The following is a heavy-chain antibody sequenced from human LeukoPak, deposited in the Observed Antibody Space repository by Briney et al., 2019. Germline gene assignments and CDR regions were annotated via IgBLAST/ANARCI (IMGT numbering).Heavy chain of an antibody. V-gene: IGHV4-4*07. Sequence: SKTLSLTCTVSGGSISSYYWSWIRQPAGKGLEWIGRIYTSGSTNYNPSLKSRVTMSVDTSKNQFSLKLSSVTAADTAVYYCARVVYYDSSGYSDYWGQGTLVTVSS. CDR1: GGSISSYY. J-gene: IGHJ4*02. D-gene: IGHD3-22*01. CDR2: IYTSGST. CDR3: ARVVYYDSSGYSDY.